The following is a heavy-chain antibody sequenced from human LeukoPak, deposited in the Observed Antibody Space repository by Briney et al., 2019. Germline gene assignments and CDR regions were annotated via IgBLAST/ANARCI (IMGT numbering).Heavy chain of an antibody. J-gene: IGHJ5*02. CDR3: GIVVVRVWFDP. CDR1: GGSFSGYY. V-gene: IGHV4-34*01. CDR2: INHSGST. D-gene: IGHD3-22*01. Sequence: SETLSLTCAVYGGSFSGYYWSWIRQPPGKGLEWIGEINHSGSTNYNPSLKSRVTISVDTSKNQFSLKLSSVTAADTAVYYCGIVVVRVWFDPWGQGTLVTVSS.